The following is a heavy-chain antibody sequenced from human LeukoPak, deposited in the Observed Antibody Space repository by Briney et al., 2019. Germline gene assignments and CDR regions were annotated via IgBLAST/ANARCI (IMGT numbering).Heavy chain of an antibody. CDR1: GGSISSSSYY. Sequence: SSETLSLTCTVSGGSISSSSYYWGWIRQPPGRGLEWIGSIYYSGSTYYNPSLKSRVTISVDTSKNQFSLKLSSVTAADTAVYYCARQIGGYSYGQGWFDPWGQGTLVTVSS. V-gene: IGHV4-39*01. J-gene: IGHJ5*02. CDR3: ARQIGGYSYGQGWFDP. CDR2: IYYSGST. D-gene: IGHD5-18*01.